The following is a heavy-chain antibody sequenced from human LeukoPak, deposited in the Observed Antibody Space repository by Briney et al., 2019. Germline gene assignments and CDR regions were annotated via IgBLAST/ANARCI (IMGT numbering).Heavy chain of an antibody. D-gene: IGHD2-21*02. CDR3: AKTILAYCGGDCYGYYFDY. CDR2: ISHDGSNN. Sequence: PGRSLRLSCAACGFTLSNYGMHWVRQAPAKGLQWVAVISHDGSNNYYADSLKGRFTISSDNSKNTLYLQMNSLRAEDTAVYYCAKTILAYCGGDCYGYYFDYWGQGTLVTVSS. CDR1: GFTLSNYG. J-gene: IGHJ4*02. V-gene: IGHV3-30*18.